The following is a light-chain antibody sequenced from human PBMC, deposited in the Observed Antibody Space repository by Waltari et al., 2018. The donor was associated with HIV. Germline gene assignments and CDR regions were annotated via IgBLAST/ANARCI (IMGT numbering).Light chain of an antibody. Sequence: QSVLTQPPSASGTPGQRVTISCSGGSSNIEGHAVNWYQQPPGTAPKLLIYTTNTRPSWGSDRCSGSSSGASVALAISGLQSEDEAAYYCSAWDDSLNAVLFGGGTKLTVL. CDR2: TTN. CDR1: SSNIEGHA. J-gene: IGLJ2*01. CDR3: SAWDDSLNAVL. V-gene: IGLV1-44*01.